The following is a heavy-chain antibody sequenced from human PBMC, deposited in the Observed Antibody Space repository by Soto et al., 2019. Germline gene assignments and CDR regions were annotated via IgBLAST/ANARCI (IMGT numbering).Heavy chain of an antibody. V-gene: IGHV4-4*02. CDR3: ARVVGGYYYGMDV. Sequence: QVQLQESGPGLVKPSGTLSLTCAVSGGSISSSNWWSWVRQPPGKGLEWIGEIYHSGSTNYNPSLKSRATISVDKSKNQFSLKRSSVTAADTAVYYCARVVGGYYYGMDVWGQGTTVTVSS. D-gene: IGHD2-2*01. J-gene: IGHJ6*02. CDR2: IYHSGST. CDR1: GGSISSSNW.